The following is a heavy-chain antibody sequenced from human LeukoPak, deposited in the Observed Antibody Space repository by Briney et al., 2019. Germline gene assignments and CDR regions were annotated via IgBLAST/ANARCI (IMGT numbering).Heavy chain of an antibody. D-gene: IGHD4-4*01. CDR3: ARGSSTVTTPYFDY. J-gene: IGHJ4*02. CDR1: GFTFTGYY. Sequence: ASVKVSCKASGFTFTGYYIHWVRQAPGQGLEWMGWINANSGGTNYAQEFQGRITMTRDTSISTTYMELSRLRSDDTAVYYCARGSSTVTTPYFDYWGQGTLVTVSS. V-gene: IGHV1-2*02. CDR2: INANSGGT.